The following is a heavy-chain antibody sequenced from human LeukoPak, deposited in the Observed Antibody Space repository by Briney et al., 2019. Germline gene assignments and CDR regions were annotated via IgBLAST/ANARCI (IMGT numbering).Heavy chain of an antibody. CDR2: IHPGDSNT. V-gene: IGHV5-51*03. J-gene: IGHJ1*01. CDR3: AISAHGYFQY. D-gene: IGHD6-13*01. Sequence: PGESLKISCKTSGYSFTSYWIAWVRQMPGKGLEWMAIIHPGDSNTRYSPSFQGQVTISADKSIDTAFLQWSSLKASDTAMYYCAISAHGYFQYRGQGTLVTVSS. CDR1: GYSFTSYW.